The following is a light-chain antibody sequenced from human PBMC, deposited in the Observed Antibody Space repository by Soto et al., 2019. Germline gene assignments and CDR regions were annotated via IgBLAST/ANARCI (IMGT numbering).Light chain of an antibody. CDR1: QSVSSN. CDR2: GAS. J-gene: IGKJ1*01. Sequence: EIVMTQSPATLSVSPGERATLSCRASQSVSSNLAWYQQKPGQAPRLLIYGASTRSTGIPARFSGSGSGTEFTFTISSLQSGDFAVYYCQQYSNWPPTFGQGTKVEIK. V-gene: IGKV3-15*01. CDR3: QQYSNWPPT.